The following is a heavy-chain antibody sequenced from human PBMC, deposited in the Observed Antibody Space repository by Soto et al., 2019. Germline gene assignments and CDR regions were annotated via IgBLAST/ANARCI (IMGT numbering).Heavy chain of an antibody. D-gene: IGHD3-10*01. V-gene: IGHV3-21*01. Sequence: GWSVRLSCASSGFTFITYTMNWVRQAPGKGLEWISSISSGSSYIYYAGSVKGRFTISRDNAKNSLFLQMNSLRADDTAVYYCARDILSGGAYPDSWGQGTKVTVSS. J-gene: IGHJ5*01. CDR3: ARDILSGGAYPDS. CDR2: ISSGSSYI. CDR1: GFTFITYT.